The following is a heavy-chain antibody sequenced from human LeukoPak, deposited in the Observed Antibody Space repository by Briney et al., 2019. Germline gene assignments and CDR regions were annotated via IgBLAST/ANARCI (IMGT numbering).Heavy chain of an antibody. Sequence: ASVKVSCKVSGYTLTELSMHWVRQAPGKGLEWMGGFDPEDGETIYAQKFQGRVTMTEDTSTDTAYMELSSLRSEDTAVYYCARDNGGSSSWYEIAFDIWGQGTMVTVSS. CDR3: ARDNGGSSSWYEIAFDI. CDR2: FDPEDGET. J-gene: IGHJ3*02. CDR1: GYTLTELS. V-gene: IGHV1-24*01. D-gene: IGHD6-13*01.